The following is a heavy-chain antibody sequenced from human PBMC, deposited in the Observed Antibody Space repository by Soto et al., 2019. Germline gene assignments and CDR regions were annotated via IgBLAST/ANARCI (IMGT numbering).Heavy chain of an antibody. CDR3: VHTIAREYVLH. D-gene: IGHD3-16*01. CDR1: GFSLNTDRMG. CDR2: IYWDDDK. J-gene: IGHJ1*01. V-gene: IGHV2-5*02. Sequence: QITLKESGTTLVKPTQSLTLTCTFSGFSLNTDRMGVGWIRQPPGKALEWLALIYWDDDKRYSPSLKNRLTITKDTSKNQVVLTLTNLDPVDTATYFCVHTIAREYVLHWGRGTLVIVSS.